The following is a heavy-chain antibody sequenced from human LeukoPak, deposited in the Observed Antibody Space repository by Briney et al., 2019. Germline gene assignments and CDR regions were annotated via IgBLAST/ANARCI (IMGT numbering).Heavy chain of an antibody. CDR3: ARGSCSGGSCYDY. J-gene: IGHJ4*02. D-gene: IGHD2-15*01. V-gene: IGHV3-23*01. CDR2: ILGSGVTT. CDR1: GFTFSNYA. Sequence: PGGSLRLSCAASGFTFSNYAMSWVRQAPGKGLEWVSAILGSGVTTYYADSVKGRFTISRDNSKNTLYLQMNSLRAEDTAVYYCARGSCSGGSCYDYWGQGTLVTVSS.